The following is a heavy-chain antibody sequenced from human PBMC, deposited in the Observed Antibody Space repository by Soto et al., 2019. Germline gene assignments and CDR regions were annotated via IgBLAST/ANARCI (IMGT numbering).Heavy chain of an antibody. D-gene: IGHD2-15*01. CDR2: IVVGSGNT. CDR3: AAGYCSGGSCYATVYGMDV. CDR1: GFTFTSSA. Sequence: WASVKVSCKASGFTFTSSAVQWVRQARGQRLEWIGWIVVGSGNTNYAQKFQERVTITRDMSTSTAYMELSSLRSEDTAVYYCAAGYCSGGSCYATVYGMDVWGQGTTVTVSS. J-gene: IGHJ6*02. V-gene: IGHV1-58*01.